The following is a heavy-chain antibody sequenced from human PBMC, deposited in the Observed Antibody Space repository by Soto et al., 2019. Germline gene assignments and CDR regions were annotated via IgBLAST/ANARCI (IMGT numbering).Heavy chain of an antibody. CDR3: ARGWDTRITGTTTWFDP. D-gene: IGHD1-20*01. Sequence: QVQLQESGPGLVKPSQTLSLTCSVSGDSLRSGEYYWTWIRQSPGKGLKWIGFILYGGSTKYNPSLESRLTMSVDRSKNQFSLRLSSVTAADTAVYFCARGWDTRITGTTTWFDPWGPGTLVTVSS. CDR1: GDSLRSGEYY. V-gene: IGHV4-30-4*01. CDR2: ILYGGST. J-gene: IGHJ5*02.